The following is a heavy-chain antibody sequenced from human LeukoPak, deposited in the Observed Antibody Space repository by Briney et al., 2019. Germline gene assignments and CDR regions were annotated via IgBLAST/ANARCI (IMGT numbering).Heavy chain of an antibody. D-gene: IGHD5-12*01. Sequence: SETLSLTCAVYGGSFSGYYWSWIRQPPGKGLEWIGEINHSGSTNYNPSLKSRVTISVDTSKNQFSRKLSSVTAADTAVYYCARADSGYNFYYYYGMDVWGQGTTVTVSS. J-gene: IGHJ6*02. V-gene: IGHV4-34*01. CDR2: INHSGST. CDR3: ARADSGYNFYYYYGMDV. CDR1: GGSFSGYY.